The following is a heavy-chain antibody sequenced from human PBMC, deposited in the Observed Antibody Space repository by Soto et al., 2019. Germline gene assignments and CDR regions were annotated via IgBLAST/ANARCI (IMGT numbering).Heavy chain of an antibody. J-gene: IGHJ4*02. CDR1: GGSISSYY. CDR2: ISGSGGTT. D-gene: IGHD3-22*01. V-gene: IGHV3-23*01. Sequence: ETLSLTCTVSGGSISSYYWSWIRQAPGKGLEWISLISGSGGTTYYAGSVKGRFTISRDNSKNTLYLQMRSLRAEDTAVYYCAKEDYYDSSRSLDHWGQGTLVTVSS. CDR3: AKEDYYDSSRSLDH.